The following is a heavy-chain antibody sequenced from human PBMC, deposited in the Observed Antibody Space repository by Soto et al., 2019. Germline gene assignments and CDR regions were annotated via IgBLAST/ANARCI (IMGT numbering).Heavy chain of an antibody. D-gene: IGHD1-26*01. J-gene: IGHJ4*02. Sequence: EVQLLESGGGLVQPGGSLRLSCAASGFTFSSYAMNWVRQAPGKGLEWVSVISGSGGSTYYADSVKGRFTISRDNSKNTLYVQMNNLRAQDTAVYYCAKRGSGSYCHCWGPGTRVTVSS. V-gene: IGHV3-23*01. CDR3: AKRGSGSYCHC. CDR1: GFTFSSYA. CDR2: ISGSGGST.